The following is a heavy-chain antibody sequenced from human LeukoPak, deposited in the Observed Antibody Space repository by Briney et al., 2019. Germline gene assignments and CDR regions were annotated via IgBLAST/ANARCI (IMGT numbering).Heavy chain of an antibody. J-gene: IGHJ2*01. D-gene: IGHD3-10*01. CDR2: IFYSGST. CDR1: GGSISGYY. CDR3: ARVYYGRTYDYWYFDL. V-gene: IGHV4-59*01. Sequence: SETLSLTCTVSGGSISGYYWSWIRQPPGKGLEWIGYIFYSGSTNYNPSLKSRVTISVDTSKNQFSLKLSSVTAADTAVYFCARVYYGRTYDYWYFDLWGRGTLVTVSS.